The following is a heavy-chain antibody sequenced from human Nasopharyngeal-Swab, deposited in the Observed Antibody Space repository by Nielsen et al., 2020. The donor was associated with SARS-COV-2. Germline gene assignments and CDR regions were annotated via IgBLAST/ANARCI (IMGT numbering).Heavy chain of an antibody. V-gene: IGHV1-8*01. CDR1: GYTFTSYD. D-gene: IGHD2-15*01. J-gene: IGHJ6*02. CDR3: ARVQSVVVAGTDYYYYGMDV. Sequence: ASVKVSCKASGYTFTSYDINWVRQATGQGLEWMGWMNPNSGNTGYAQKFQGRVTMTRNTSISTAYMELSSLRSDDTAVYYCARVQSVVVAGTDYYYYGMDVWGQGTTVTVSS. CDR2: MNPNSGNT.